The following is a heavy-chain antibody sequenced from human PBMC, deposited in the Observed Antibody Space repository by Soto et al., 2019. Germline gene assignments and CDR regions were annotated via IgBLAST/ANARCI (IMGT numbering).Heavy chain of an antibody. D-gene: IGHD5-18*01. J-gene: IGHJ4*01. CDR2: FHFSGST. CDR3: AIASGYSYGYDDFFDN. Sequence: QVQLQESGPGLVKPSETLSLTCTVSGGSINGYYWTWLRQSPTNGLEWIGYFHFSGSTKYTPSLESRLTISADKSKNQISLTLSSVTAADTAVYYCAIASGYSYGYDDFFDNWGQGTLANVSS. V-gene: IGHV4-59*01. CDR1: GGSINGYY.